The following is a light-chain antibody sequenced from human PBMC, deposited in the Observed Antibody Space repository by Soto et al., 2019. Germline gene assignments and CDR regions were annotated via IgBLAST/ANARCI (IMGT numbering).Light chain of an antibody. CDR3: QQYSKEST. V-gene: IGKV1-5*03. CDR1: QNVSNW. Sequence: DVEMTQSPSTLPTSIGDRVTINCRASQNVSNWLAWYQQNPGKAPKLLIYKASRLESGVPSGFSARGSGTDFTLTINSLQSDDFATYFCQQYSKESTFGQGTKLEIK. CDR2: KAS. J-gene: IGKJ2*01.